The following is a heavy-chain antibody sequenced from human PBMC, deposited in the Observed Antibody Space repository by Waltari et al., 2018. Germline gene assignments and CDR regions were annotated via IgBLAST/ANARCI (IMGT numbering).Heavy chain of an antibody. D-gene: IGHD6-13*01. CDR3: ARVFHYSSSWSFDY. CDR2: VSFDGNNK. CDR1: GFTCSSYA. V-gene: IGHV3-30*01. J-gene: IGHJ4*02. Sequence: QVQLVESGGGVVQPGRSLRLSCAASGFTCSSYAMHWVRQAPGKGLEWVALVSFDGNNKYYADSVQGRFTISRDNSKDTVYLQMNSLRPEDTAAYYCARVFHYSSSWSFDYWGQGTLVTVSS.